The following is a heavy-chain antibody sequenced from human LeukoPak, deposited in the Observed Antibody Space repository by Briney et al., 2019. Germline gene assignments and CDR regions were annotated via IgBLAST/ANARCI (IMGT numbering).Heavy chain of an antibody. D-gene: IGHD2-15*01. J-gene: IGHJ3*02. Sequence: GGSLRLSCAASGFTFSSYGMHWVRQAPGKGLEWVAVISYDGSNKYYADSVKGRFTISRDNSKNTLYLQMNSLRAEDTAVYYCAKVGGSSAAFDIWGQGTMVTVPS. CDR2: ISYDGSNK. CDR1: GFTFSSYG. CDR3: AKVGGSSAAFDI. V-gene: IGHV3-30*18.